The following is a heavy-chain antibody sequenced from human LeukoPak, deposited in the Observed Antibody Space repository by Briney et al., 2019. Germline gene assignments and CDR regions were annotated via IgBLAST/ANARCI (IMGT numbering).Heavy chain of an antibody. V-gene: IGHV3-48*01. Sequence: PGGTLSLSCAASGFTPSSNSMNWVRQAPGKGLEWVSYISSSSSTIYYADSVKGRFTISRDNAKNSLYLQRNSLRAEDTVVYYCARSFDNWGQGALVTVSS. CDR3: ARSFDN. CDR1: GFTPSSNS. J-gene: IGHJ4*02. CDR2: ISSSSSTI.